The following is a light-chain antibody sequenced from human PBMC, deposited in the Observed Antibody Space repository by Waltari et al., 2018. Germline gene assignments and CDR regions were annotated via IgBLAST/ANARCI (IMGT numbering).Light chain of an antibody. CDR3: HSRDSSGDVV. J-gene: IGLJ2*01. CDR1: SLRTYY. CDR2: GKN. V-gene: IGLV3-19*01. Sequence: SSELTQDPAVSVALGQTVRITCQGDSLRTYYVSWFQQKPGQAPALVIYGKNNRPSGNPDRFSAYTSGSTSSLTIIGAQAEDEADYYCHSRDSSGDVVIGVGTKLTVV.